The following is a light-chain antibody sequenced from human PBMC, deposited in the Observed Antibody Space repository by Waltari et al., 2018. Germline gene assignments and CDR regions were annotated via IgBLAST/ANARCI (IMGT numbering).Light chain of an antibody. CDR1: LSVLYSTNNKNY. CDR2: GAS. J-gene: IGKJ1*01. V-gene: IGKV4-1*01. Sequence: DIVISQSPDPLSVCLGGRATITCDSRLSVLYSTNNKNYLAWYQQKPGQPPKLLMYGASTRESGVPDRFSGSVSGTDFTLTISSLQAEDVAVYYCQHYYSPPLTFGQGTKVEIK. CDR3: QHYYSPPLT.